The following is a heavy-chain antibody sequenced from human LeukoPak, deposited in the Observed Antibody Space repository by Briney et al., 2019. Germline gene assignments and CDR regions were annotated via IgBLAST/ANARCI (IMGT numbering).Heavy chain of an antibody. CDR1: GGTFSNYA. CDR2: INPNSGGT. D-gene: IGHD1-1*01. V-gene: IGHV1-2*02. CDR3: ARATTLRTPRFDY. J-gene: IGHJ4*02. Sequence: ASVKVSCKASGGTFSNYAISWVRQAPGQGLEWMGWINPNSGGTNYAQKFQGRVTMTRDTSISTAYMELSRLRSDDTAVYYCARATTLRTPRFDYWGQGTLVTVSS.